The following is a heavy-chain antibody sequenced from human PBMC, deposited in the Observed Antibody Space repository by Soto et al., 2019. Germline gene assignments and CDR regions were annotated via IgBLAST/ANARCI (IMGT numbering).Heavy chain of an antibody. CDR1: EXTLSSYA. D-gene: IGHD3-9*01. CDR3: AKLPGSNYYYYMEV. J-gene: IGHJ6*03. Sequence: SLIPSCGASEXTLSSYAMSWVRQDPGKGREWVSAISGSGGSTYSADSVKCRFTISRDNSKNTLYLQMNSLRAEDTAVYYCAKLPGSNYYYYMEVWGKGTTVTV. CDR2: ISGSGGST. V-gene: IGHV3-23*01.